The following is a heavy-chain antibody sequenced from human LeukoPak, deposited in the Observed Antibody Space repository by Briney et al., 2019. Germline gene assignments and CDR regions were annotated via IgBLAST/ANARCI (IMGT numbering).Heavy chain of an antibody. Sequence: GGSLRLSCAASGFTFSNYWMSWVRQAPGKGLEWVANIKQDGSDKYYVDSVKGRFTISRDNAQNSLYLQLNSLRAEDTAVYYCARDLTSYDSSVPYFFDYWGQGTLVTVSS. CDR1: GFTFSNYW. CDR2: IKQDGSDK. CDR3: ARDLTSYDSSVPYFFDY. V-gene: IGHV3-7*01. D-gene: IGHD3-22*01. J-gene: IGHJ4*02.